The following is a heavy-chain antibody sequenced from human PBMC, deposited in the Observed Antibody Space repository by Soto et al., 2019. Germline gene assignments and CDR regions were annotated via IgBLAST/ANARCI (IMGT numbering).Heavy chain of an antibody. D-gene: IGHD6-19*01. J-gene: IGHJ4*02. CDR3: AKDSLGVGGAVAGPFDY. Sequence: GGSLRLSCAASGFTFSSYGMHWVRQAPGKGLEWVAVISYDGSNKYHADSVKGRFTISRDNSKNTLYLQMNSLRAEDTAVYYCAKDSLGVGGAVAGPFDYWGQGTLVTVSS. CDR2: ISYDGSNK. V-gene: IGHV3-30*18. CDR1: GFTFSSYG.